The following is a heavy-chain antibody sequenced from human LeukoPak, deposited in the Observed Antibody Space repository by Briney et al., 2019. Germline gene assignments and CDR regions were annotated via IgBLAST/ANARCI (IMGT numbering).Heavy chain of an antibody. CDR1: TYTFTRYG. V-gene: IGHV1-18*01. D-gene: IGHD5-12*01. CDR2: ISGYNGNT. CDR3: ARSGRGTYYYFDL. Sequence: ASMKVSCKASTYTFTRYGISWVRQAPGQGLEWMGWISGYNGNTNYAQKFLGRVSMTADTATSTAYMELRSLTSDDTAMYYCARSGRGTYYYFDLWGQGTLVTVSS. J-gene: IGHJ4*02.